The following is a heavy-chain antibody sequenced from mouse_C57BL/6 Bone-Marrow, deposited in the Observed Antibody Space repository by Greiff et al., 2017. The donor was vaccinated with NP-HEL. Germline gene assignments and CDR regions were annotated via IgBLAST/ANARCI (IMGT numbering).Heavy chain of an antibody. V-gene: IGHV1-72*01. Sequence: QVQLKQPGAELVKPGASVKLSCKASGYTFTSYWMHWVKQRPGRGLEWIGRIDPNSGGTKYNEKFKSKATLTVDKPSSTAYMQLSSLTSEDSAVYYCARDYGSNNTYWYFDVWGTGTTVTVSS. D-gene: IGHD1-1*01. CDR2: IDPNSGGT. J-gene: IGHJ1*03. CDR3: ARDYGSNNTYWYFDV. CDR1: GYTFTSYW.